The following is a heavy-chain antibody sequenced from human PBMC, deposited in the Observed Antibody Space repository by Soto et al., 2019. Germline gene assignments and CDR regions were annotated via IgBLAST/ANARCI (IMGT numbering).Heavy chain of an antibody. CDR2: ISPDGNYI. CDR3: ARQNGLDPVVVPSAYPDDL. V-gene: IGHV3-23*01. Sequence: EVQLLESGGGLVQPGGSLRLSCAASGFTFSNYAMAWVRQAPGKGLEWVSSISPDGNYIYHADSVKGRFTASRDNSKNTQYLQMNSLRPEDTGVYYCARQNGLDPVVVPSAYPDDLWGQGTLVTVSS. CDR1: GFTFSNYA. D-gene: IGHD2-2*03. J-gene: IGHJ4*01.